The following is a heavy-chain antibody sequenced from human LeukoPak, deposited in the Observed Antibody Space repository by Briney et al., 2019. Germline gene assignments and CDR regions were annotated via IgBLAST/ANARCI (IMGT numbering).Heavy chain of an antibody. D-gene: IGHD3-22*01. Sequence: ASVKVSCKASGYTFTSYGISWVRQAPGQGMEWMGWISAYNGNTNYAQKLQGRVTMTTDTSTSTAYMELSSLRSEDTAVYYCARDDSSGPQVYWGQGTLVTVSS. CDR2: ISAYNGNT. CDR3: ARDDSSGPQVY. J-gene: IGHJ4*02. CDR1: GYTFTSYG. V-gene: IGHV1-18*01.